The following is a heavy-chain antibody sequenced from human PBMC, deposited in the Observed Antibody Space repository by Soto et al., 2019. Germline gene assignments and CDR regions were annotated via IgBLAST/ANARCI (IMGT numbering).Heavy chain of an antibody. CDR2: NYHGGST. CDR1: GYSISSGYY. CDR3: ARVGPWVPYYYDSSPYTFENWFDP. D-gene: IGHD3-22*01. J-gene: IGHJ5*02. V-gene: IGHV4-38-2*01. Sequence: SETLSLTCAVSGYSISSGYYWGWLRQPPGKGLEWIGSNYHGGSTYYNPSLNSRVTLSTDMTNNHVSLILNSVTAAGTAVYYCARVGPWVPYYYDSSPYTFENWFDPWGQGTLVTVSS.